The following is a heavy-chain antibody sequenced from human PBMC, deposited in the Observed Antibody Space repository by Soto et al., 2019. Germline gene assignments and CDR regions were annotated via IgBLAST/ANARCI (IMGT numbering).Heavy chain of an antibody. Sequence: QVQLVQSGAEVKKPGASVKVSCKASGYTFTGYYMHWVRQAPGQGLEWMGWINPNSGGTNYAQKFQGRVTMTRDTSISTAYMEMSRLRSDDTAVYYCSRVIASAGKILNYWGQGTLFTFSS. CDR1: GYTFTGYY. J-gene: IGHJ4*02. V-gene: IGHV1-2*02. CDR3: SRVIASAGKILNY. CDR2: INPNSGGT. D-gene: IGHD6-13*01.